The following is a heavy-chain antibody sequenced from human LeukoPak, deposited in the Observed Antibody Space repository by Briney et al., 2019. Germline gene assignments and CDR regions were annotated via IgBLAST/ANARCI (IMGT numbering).Heavy chain of an antibody. V-gene: IGHV4-39*01. CDR2: VYYDGTT. CDR1: GDSISSSSYH. D-gene: IGHD3-10*01. CDR3: ARHGIYYGLGSSYGLPNWFDP. J-gene: IGHJ5*02. Sequence: SETLSLTCTVSGDSISSSSYHWAWIRQSPGKGLEWIGSVYYDGTTYYNPSLKSRVTISVDTSKSQFSLRLSSVTAADTAVYYCARHGIYYGLGSSYGLPNWFDPWGQGTLVTVSS.